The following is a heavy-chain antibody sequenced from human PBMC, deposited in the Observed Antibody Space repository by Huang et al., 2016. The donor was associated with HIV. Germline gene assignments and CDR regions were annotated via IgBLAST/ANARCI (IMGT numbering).Heavy chain of an antibody. Sequence: QVHLVQSGAEVKKPGSSVKVSCKASGDSFTSLPINWVRQAPGQGLEWMGVLGPRLVAATDAQKVRGRVTISADESTSTSYMELSRLRSDDTAMYYCATSTPMLGESGGWSGKVVITENVPYVDWGQGTLVTVSS. CDR3: ATSTPMLGESGGWSGKVVITENVPYVD. V-gene: IGHV1-69*01. CDR1: GDSFTSLP. CDR2: LGPRLVAA. D-gene: IGHD3-22*01. J-gene: IGHJ4*02.